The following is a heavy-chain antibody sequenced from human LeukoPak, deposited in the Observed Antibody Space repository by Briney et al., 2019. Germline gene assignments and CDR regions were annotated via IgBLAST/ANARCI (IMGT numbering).Heavy chain of an antibody. Sequence: PGGSLRLSCSASGFTFSDYGMHWVRQAPGKALEYVSAISSNGGLTDYADSVKGRFAISRDNSKNTLYLQMSSLEVDDTGVCYCVKDWGSYDYWGQGTLVTVSS. CDR3: VKDWGSYDY. V-gene: IGHV3-64D*06. J-gene: IGHJ4*02. CDR1: GFTFSDYG. CDR2: ISSNGGLT. D-gene: IGHD7-27*01.